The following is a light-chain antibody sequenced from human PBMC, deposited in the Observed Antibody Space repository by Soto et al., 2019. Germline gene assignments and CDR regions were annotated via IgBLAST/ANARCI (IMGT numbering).Light chain of an antibody. CDR3: LILDGDARV. Sequence: QAVVTQEPSLTVSPGGTVTLTCGSSTGAVTSGHYPYWFQQKPDQVPRTLIYDTNNKHSWTPARFSGSLLGGKAALTLSGAQPEDEADYYCLILDGDARVFGGGTKLTVL. CDR1: TGAVTSGHY. CDR2: DTN. J-gene: IGLJ2*01. V-gene: IGLV7-46*01.